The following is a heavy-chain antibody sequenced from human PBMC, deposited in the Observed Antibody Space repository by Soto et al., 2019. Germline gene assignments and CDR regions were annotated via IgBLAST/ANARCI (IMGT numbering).Heavy chain of an antibody. V-gene: IGHV4-39*01. D-gene: IGHD3-10*01. J-gene: IGHJ4*02. CDR3: ARLEVRGVIAFDY. Sequence: QLQLQESGPGLVKPSETLSLTCTVSGGSISSSSYYWGWIRQPPGKGLEWIGGIYYSGSTYYNPSLKSRVTISVDTSKNQFSLKLSSVTAADTAVYYCARLEVRGVIAFDYWGQGTLVTVSS. CDR1: GGSISSSSYY. CDR2: IYYSGST.